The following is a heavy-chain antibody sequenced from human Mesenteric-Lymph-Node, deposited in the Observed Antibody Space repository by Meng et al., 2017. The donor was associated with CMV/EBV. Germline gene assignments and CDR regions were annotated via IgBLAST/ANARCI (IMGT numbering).Heavy chain of an antibody. D-gene: IGHD3-10*01. Sequence: GESLKISCAASGFTFSNAWMSWVRQAPGKGLEWVGRIKSKTDGGTTDYAAPVKGRFTISRDDSKNTLYLQMNSLKTEDTAVYYCAKEAGGSGSSLDYWGQGTLVTVSS. CDR2: IKSKTDGGTT. CDR3: AKEAGGSGSSLDY. J-gene: IGHJ4*02. CDR1: GFTFSNAW. V-gene: IGHV3-15*01.